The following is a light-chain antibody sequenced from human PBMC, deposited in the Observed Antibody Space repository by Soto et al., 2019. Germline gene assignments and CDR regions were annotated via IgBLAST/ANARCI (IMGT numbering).Light chain of an antibody. J-gene: IGLJ2*01. V-gene: IGLV1-44*01. CDR2: SNN. CDR1: SSNFGSNT. CDR3: AAWDDSLNGVV. Sequence: QSVVTQPPSASGTPGQRVTIFCSGSSSNFGSNTVNWYQQLPGTAPKLLMYSNNQRPAGVPDRFSGSKSGTSASLAISGLQSEDEADYYCAAWDDSLNGVVFGGGTNLTVL.